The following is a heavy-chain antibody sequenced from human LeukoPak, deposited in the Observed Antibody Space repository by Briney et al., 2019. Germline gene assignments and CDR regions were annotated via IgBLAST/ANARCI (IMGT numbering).Heavy chain of an antibody. J-gene: IGHJ4*02. CDR1: GFDFSGAY. CDR3: VTDANRILGARGTGY. Sequence: KSGGSLGLSCAASGFDFSGAYMNWVRQAPGKGLEWVGLIKNKHEHQATDYAAPVRERFIITRDDSSSTLFLQMNSLKTEDTAVYYCVTDANRILGARGTGYWGQGILVTVSS. D-gene: IGHD1-26*01. CDR2: IKNKHEHQAT. V-gene: IGHV3-15*07.